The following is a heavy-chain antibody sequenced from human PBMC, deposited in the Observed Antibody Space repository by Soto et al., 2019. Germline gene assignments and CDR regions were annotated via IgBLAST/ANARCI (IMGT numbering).Heavy chain of an antibody. CDR1: GYTFTSYY. V-gene: IGHV1-46*01. CDR2: INPSGGST. Sequence: ASVKVSCKASGYTFTSYYMHWVRQAPGQGLEWMGIINPSGGSTSYAQKFQGRVTMTRDTSTSTVYMELSSLRSEDTAVYYCARDLFSGWLCTWFGSRPHEYYYYGMDVWGQGTTVTVSS. CDR3: ARDLFSGWLCTWFGSRPHEYYYYGMDV. D-gene: IGHD3-10*01. J-gene: IGHJ6*02.